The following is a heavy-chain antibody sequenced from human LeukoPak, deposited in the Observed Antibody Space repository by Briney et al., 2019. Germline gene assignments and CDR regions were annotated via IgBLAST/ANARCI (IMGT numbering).Heavy chain of an antibody. Sequence: GGSLRLSCAASGFTFSDYYMSWIRQAPGKGLEWVSVIYSGGSTYYADSVKGRFTISRDNSKNTLFLQMDSLRAEDSAVYYCARDSGRLTGTDAFDIWGQGTMVTVSS. CDR3: ARDSGRLTGTDAFDI. D-gene: IGHD3-9*01. J-gene: IGHJ3*02. V-gene: IGHV3-53*01. CDR1: GFTFSDYY. CDR2: IYSGGST.